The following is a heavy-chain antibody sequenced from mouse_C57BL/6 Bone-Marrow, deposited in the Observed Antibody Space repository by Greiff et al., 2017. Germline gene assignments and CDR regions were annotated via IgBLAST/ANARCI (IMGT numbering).Heavy chain of an antibody. CDR2: ISSGGSYT. CDR1: GFTFRSSG. CDR3: ARYYCDYVDY. D-gene: IGHD1-1*01. Sequence: EVQLVESGGDLVKPGGSLKLSCAASGFTFRSSGLSWVRQTPDKRLEWVATISSGGSYTYYPDSVKGRFTISRDNAKNTLYLQMSSLKSEDTAMYYCARYYCDYVDYWGQGTTLTVSS. V-gene: IGHV5-6*01. J-gene: IGHJ2*01.